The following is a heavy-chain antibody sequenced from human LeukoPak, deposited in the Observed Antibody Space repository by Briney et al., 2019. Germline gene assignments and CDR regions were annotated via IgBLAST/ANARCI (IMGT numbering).Heavy chain of an antibody. CDR3: AREGWDLNALDI. Sequence: GGSLRLSCVASGFTYSHNGMHWVRQAPGKGLEWVAFIQYDGNTIFYADSVKGRFTISRDNAKNSLYLQMDSLRVEDTAVYYAREGWDLNALDIWGQGTMVTVSP. CDR1: GFTYSHNG. J-gene: IGHJ3*02. D-gene: IGHD1-26*01. V-gene: IGHV3-30*12. CDR2: IQYDGNTI.